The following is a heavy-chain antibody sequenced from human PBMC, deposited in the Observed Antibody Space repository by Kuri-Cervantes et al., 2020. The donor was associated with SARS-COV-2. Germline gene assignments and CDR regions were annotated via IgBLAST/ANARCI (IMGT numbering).Heavy chain of an antibody. Sequence: GESLKISCAASGFTFSSYSTNWVRQAPGKGLEWVSYISSSSSTIYYADSVKGRFTISRDNAKNSLYLQMNSLRAEDTAVYYCARAFNDMLTSWGQGTLVTVSS. CDR1: GFTFSSYS. J-gene: IGHJ5*02. CDR2: ISSSSSTI. D-gene: IGHD3-9*01. V-gene: IGHV3-48*01. CDR3: ARAFNDMLTS.